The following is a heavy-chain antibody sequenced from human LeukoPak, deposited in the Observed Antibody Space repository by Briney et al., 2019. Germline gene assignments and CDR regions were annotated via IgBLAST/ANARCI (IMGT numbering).Heavy chain of an antibody. V-gene: IGHV3-7*01. CDR1: GFTFSSYW. CDR2: IKDDGSVE. D-gene: IGHD3-16*01. CDR3: PKDYLGN. J-gene: IGHJ4*02. Sequence: PGGSLRLSCAASGFTFSSYWMSWVRQAPGKGLEWVANIKDDGSVENYVDSVKGRFTISRDNAKNALFLQMNSLRVDDTAVYYCPKDYLGNWGQGTLVTVSS.